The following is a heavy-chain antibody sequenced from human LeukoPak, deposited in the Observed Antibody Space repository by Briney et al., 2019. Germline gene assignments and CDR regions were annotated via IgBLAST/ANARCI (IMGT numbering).Heavy chain of an antibody. CDR2: INASGGST. CDR1: GYTFTSYY. V-gene: IGHV1-46*01. Sequence: GASVKVSCKASGYTFTSYYMHWVRQAPGQGPEWMGIINASGGSTSYAQKFQGRVTMTRDTSTSTVYMELSSLRSEDTAVYYCARAVGSYSWSGYYRLVDYWGQGTLVTVSS. CDR3: ARAVGSYSWSGYYRLVDY. J-gene: IGHJ4*02. D-gene: IGHD3-3*01.